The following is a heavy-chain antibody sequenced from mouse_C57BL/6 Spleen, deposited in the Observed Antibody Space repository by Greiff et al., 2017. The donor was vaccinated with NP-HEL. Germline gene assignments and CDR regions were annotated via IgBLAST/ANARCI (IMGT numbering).Heavy chain of an antibody. CDR2: IWSGGST. D-gene: IGHD1-1*01. J-gene: IGHJ4*01. V-gene: IGHV2-2*01. CDR3: ARKRAYYYGSSYRDYAMDY. CDR1: GFSLTSYG. Sequence: VQLQQSGPGLVQPSQSLSITCTVSGFSLTSYGVHWVRQSPGKGLEWLGVIWSGGSTDYNAAFISRLSISKDNSKSQVFFKMNSLQADDTAIYYCARKRAYYYGSSYRDYAMDYWGQGTSVTVSS.